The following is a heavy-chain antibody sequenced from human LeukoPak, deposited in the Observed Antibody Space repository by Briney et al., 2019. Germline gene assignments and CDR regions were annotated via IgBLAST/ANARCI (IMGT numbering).Heavy chain of an antibody. D-gene: IGHD1-26*01. CDR1: GGSFSGYY. V-gene: IGHV4-34*01. Sequence: SETLSLTCAVYGGSFSGYYWSWIRQPPGKGLEWIGEINHSGSTNYNPSLKSRVTMSVDTSKNQFSLKLSSVTAADTAVYYCAKGGKWDVTPFDYWGQGTLVTVSS. J-gene: IGHJ4*02. CDR3: AKGGKWDVTPFDY. CDR2: INHSGST.